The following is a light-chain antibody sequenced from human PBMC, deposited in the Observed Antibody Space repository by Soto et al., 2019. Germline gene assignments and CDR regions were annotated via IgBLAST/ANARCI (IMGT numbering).Light chain of an antibody. CDR2: DAS. J-gene: IGKJ1*01. CDR1: QIISSW. Sequence: DIQLTQSPSTLSASVGDRVTIAFRASQIISSWLAWYQQKPGKAPKLLIYDASSLESGVPSRFSGSGSGTEFTLTISSLQPDDFATYYCQQYNSYGTFGQGTKVDI. V-gene: IGKV1-5*01. CDR3: QQYNSYGT.